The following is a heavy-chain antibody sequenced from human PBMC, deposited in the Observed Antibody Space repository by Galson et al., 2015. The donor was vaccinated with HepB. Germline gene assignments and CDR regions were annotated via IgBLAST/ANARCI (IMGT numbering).Heavy chain of an antibody. V-gene: IGHV3-23*01. D-gene: IGHD4-17*01. Sequence: SLRLSCAASGFTFSSYAMSWVRQAPGKGLAWVSAISGSGGNTYYADSVKGRFTISRDNSKNTLYLQMNSLRAEDTAVYYCAKHDLYGDSSRGGSFDFWGQGTLVTVSS. CDR1: GFTFSSYA. J-gene: IGHJ4*02. CDR2: ISGSGGNT. CDR3: AKHDLYGDSSRGGSFDF.